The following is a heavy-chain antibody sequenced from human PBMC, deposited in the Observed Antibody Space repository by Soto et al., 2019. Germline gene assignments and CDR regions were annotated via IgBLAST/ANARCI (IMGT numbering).Heavy chain of an antibody. CDR2: IYYSGST. V-gene: IGHV4-39*01. Sequence: SETLSLTCTVSGGSISSSSYYWGWIRQPPGKGLEWIGSIYYSGSTYYNPSLKSRVTISVDTSKNQFSLKLSSVTAADTAVYYCARHVFGPPSPIGTTWYFDYWGQGTLVTVSS. CDR3: ARHVFGPPSPIGTTWYFDY. J-gene: IGHJ4*02. CDR1: GGSISSSSYY. D-gene: IGHD1-1*01.